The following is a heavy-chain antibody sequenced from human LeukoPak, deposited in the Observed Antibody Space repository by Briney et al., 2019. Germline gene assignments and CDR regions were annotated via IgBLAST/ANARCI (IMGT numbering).Heavy chain of an antibody. CDR2: IIPIFGTA. CDR3: ARIWSGPYYFDY. Sequence: ASVKVSCKASGGTFSSYAVSWERQAPGQGLEWMGGIIPIFGTANYAQKFQGRVTITADESTSTAYMELSSLRSEDTAVYYCARIWSGPYYFDYWGQGTLVTVSS. J-gene: IGHJ4*02. V-gene: IGHV1-69*13. CDR1: GGTFSSYA. D-gene: IGHD3-3*01.